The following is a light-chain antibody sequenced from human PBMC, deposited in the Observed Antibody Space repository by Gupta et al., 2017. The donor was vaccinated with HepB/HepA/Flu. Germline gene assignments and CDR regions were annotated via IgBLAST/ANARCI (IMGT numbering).Light chain of an antibody. CDR2: TAS. CDR1: QGISNS. CDR3: QQYNTYPST. V-gene: IGKV1-16*02. Sequence: DIQMTQSPSSLSASVGNRVTITCRASQGISNSLAWFQRKPGLAPKSLISTASSLHTGVPSKFSGGGSGTECTLTISSLQPEDSATYYCQQYNTYPSTFGQGTQLEIK. J-gene: IGKJ5*01.